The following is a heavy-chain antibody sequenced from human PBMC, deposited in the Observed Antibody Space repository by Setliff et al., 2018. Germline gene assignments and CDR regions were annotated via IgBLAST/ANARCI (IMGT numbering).Heavy chain of an antibody. CDR2: INHLGGA. Sequence: SETLSLTCTVSGASFSGYYWSWIRQSPGKGLEWIGEINHLGGANYNPSLRSRVTISVDTSKNLFSLKLRSVTAADTAMYYCARANYDSSGYYPYWGQGTLVTVSS. V-gene: IGHV4-34*01. CDR3: ARANYDSSGYYPY. CDR1: GASFSGYY. J-gene: IGHJ4*02. D-gene: IGHD3-22*01.